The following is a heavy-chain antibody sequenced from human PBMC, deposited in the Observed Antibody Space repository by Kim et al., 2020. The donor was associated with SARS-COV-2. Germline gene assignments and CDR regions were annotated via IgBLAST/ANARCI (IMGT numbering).Heavy chain of an antibody. CDR2: IFTSGNII. J-gene: IGHJ3*02. CDR1: GFTFSDHE. D-gene: IGHD2-2*01. Sequence: GGSLRLSCAASGFTFSDHELNWVRQAPGKGLEWVSYIFTSGNIIHYADSVKGRFTISRDNAKNSLYLQMNSLRAEDTAIYYCTREGAKYPYDAFDIWGQGTMVTVSS. CDR3: TREGAKYPYDAFDI. V-gene: IGHV3-48*03.